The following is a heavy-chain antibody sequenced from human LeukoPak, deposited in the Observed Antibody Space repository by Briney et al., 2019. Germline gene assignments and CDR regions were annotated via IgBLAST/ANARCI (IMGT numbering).Heavy chain of an antibody. CDR2: FHHSGGT. CDR3: AGGRDLAKVGH. Sequence: SETLSPTCDVSGGSINDHYASCIRQPPGKGLEWNGHFHHSGGTHNTASLDSRVTFSVDMSKNQFALGLTFFRAADTAMYCCAGGRDLAKVGHWGQGILVIASS. CDR1: GGSINDHY. J-gene: IGHJ4*02. V-gene: IGHV4-59*08. D-gene: IGHD3-16*01.